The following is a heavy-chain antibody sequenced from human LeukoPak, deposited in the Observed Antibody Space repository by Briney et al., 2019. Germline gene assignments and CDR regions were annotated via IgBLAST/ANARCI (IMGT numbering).Heavy chain of an antibody. CDR1: GFTFSSYA. J-gene: IGHJ4*02. CDR2: ISYDGSNK. Sequence: GGSLRLSCAASGFTFSSYAMHWVRQAPGKGLEWVAVISYDGSNKYYADSVKGRFTISRDNSKNTLYLQMNSLRAEDTAVYYCARDGPSLNYYDSSGYSDYWGQGTLVTVSS. V-gene: IGHV3-30*04. CDR3: ARDGPSLNYYDSSGYSDY. D-gene: IGHD3-22*01.